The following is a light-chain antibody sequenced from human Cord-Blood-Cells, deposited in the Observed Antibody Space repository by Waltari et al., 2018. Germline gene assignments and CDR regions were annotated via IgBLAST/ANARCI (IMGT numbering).Light chain of an antibody. CDR1: SLRSYY. Sequence: SSELTQDPAVSVALGQTVRITCGGDSLRSYYASWYQQKPGQAPVLVIYGKNNRPSGIPDRFSGSSSGNTASLPITGSQAEDEADYYGKSRDSGGNQQVFGGATKLTVL. V-gene: IGLV3-19*01. CDR3: KSRDSGGNQQV. J-gene: IGLJ3*02. CDR2: GKN.